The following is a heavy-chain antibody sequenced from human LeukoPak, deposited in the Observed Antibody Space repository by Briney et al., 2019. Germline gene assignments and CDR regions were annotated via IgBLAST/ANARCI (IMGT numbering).Heavy chain of an antibody. J-gene: IGHJ6*02. Sequence: SETLSLTCTVSGGSISSSSYYWDWIRQPPGKGLEWIVNIYYTGSTYYNPSLKSRVTLSVDTSKNQFSLKLTSVTAADTAVYYCARVHGDYSFDYYYGMDVWGQGTTVTVSS. CDR1: GGSISSSSYY. D-gene: IGHD4-17*01. CDR3: ARVHGDYSFDYYYGMDV. CDR2: IYYTGST. V-gene: IGHV4-39*07.